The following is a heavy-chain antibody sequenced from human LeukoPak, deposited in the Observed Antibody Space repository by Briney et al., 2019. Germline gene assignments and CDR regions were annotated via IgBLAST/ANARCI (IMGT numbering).Heavy chain of an antibody. CDR1: GFTVSSNY. CDR2: IYSGGST. Sequence: GGSLRLSCAASGFTVSSNYMSWVRQAPGKGLEWVSVIYSGGSTYYADSVKGRFTISRDNSKNTLYLQMNSLRAEDTAVYYCSRHVNGDYGLGSWGQGTLVTVSS. J-gene: IGHJ4*02. V-gene: IGHV3-66*04. D-gene: IGHD4-17*01. CDR3: SRHVNGDYGLGS.